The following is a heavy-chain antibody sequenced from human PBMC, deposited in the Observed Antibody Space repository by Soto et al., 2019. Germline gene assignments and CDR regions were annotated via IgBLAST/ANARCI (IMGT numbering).Heavy chain of an antibody. CDR3: AWSLTYYDIFGGQWFDS. V-gene: IGHV2-70*11. Sequence: YGPTLLNPTQPLTLTCTCSGFSLPTTPMCVSWIRQPPGKALEWLARIDWDDDKYYSTSLKTMLTIAKDTAENQVVLTMTNMDPVDAAAYDGAWSLTYYDIFGGQWFDSWGKGTLVTVSS. CDR1: GFSLPTTPMC. J-gene: IGHJ5*01. CDR2: IDWDDDK. D-gene: IGHD3-9*01.